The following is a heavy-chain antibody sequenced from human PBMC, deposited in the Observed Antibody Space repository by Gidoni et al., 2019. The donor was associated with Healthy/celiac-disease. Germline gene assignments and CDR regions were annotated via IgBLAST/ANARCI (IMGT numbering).Heavy chain of an antibody. CDR3: ARGRGYSYGYGYYYYYGMDV. V-gene: IGHV1-69*01. Sequence: QVQLVQSGAEVKKPGSSVKVSCKASGGTFSIHAISWVRQAPGQGLEWLGGNIPIFGTANDAQKFQGRVTITADESTSTAYMELSSLRSEDTAVYYCARGRGYSYGYGYYYYYGMDVWGQGTTVTVSS. D-gene: IGHD5-18*01. J-gene: IGHJ6*02. CDR2: NIPIFGTA. CDR1: GGTFSIHA.